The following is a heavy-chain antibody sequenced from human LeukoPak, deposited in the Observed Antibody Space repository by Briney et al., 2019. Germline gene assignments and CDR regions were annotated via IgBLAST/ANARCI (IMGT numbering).Heavy chain of an antibody. CDR1: GFTFSSYA. Sequence: GGSLRLSCAASGFTFSSYAMSWVRQGPGKGLEWVSALSGSGGDTYYADSVKGRFTISRDNSKNTLYLQMNSLRVEDTAVYYCAKEGYSSGWDDFDYWGQGTLVTVSS. CDR2: LSGSGGDT. CDR3: AKEGYSSGWDDFDY. D-gene: IGHD6-19*01. J-gene: IGHJ4*02. V-gene: IGHV3-23*01.